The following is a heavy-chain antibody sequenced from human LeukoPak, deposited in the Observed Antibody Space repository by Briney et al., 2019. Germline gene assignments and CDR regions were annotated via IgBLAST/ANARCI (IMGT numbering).Heavy chain of an antibody. J-gene: IGHJ4*02. CDR1: GFTFSTYG. CDR2: ISGGGANT. Sequence: GGSLRLSCAASGFTFSTYGMHWVXQAPGKGLXXXSAISGGGANTXYADSVKGRFTISRXNSKNTLYLQMNSLRAEDTAVYYCAKSSPYSATYFDYWGQGTLVTVSS. D-gene: IGHD1-26*01. V-gene: IGHV3-23*01. CDR3: AKSSPYSATYFDY.